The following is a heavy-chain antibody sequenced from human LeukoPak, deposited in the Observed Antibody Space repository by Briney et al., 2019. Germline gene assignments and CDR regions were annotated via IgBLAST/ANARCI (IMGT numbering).Heavy chain of an antibody. CDR1: GFTFSDYN. V-gene: IGHV3-48*04. CDR2: ILTSGDII. J-gene: IGHJ6*03. CDR3: ARVRGPTLGTSYMDL. Sequence: GGSLRLSCVGSGFTFSDYNMHWVGQAPGKGLDGVSYILTSGDIIRYAESVKGRFTNYRDNAKNSLYLQMDSLRAEDTAVYYCARVRGPTLGTSYMDLWGKGTTVTVSS. D-gene: IGHD3-10*01.